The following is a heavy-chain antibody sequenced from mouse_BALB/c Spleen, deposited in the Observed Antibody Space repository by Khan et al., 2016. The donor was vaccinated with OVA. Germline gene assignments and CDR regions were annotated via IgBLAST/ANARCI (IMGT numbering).Heavy chain of an antibody. J-gene: IGHJ3*01. D-gene: IGHD2-1*01. CDR3: ARSPYGNFAY. CDR1: GFTFSTYA. V-gene: IGHV5-9-3*01. Sequence: DVHLVESGGGLVKPGGSLKLSCAASGFTFSTYAMSWVRQTPEKRLEWVATISSYGDYTYYPDNVTGRFTISRDNANNTLYLQMSSLRSADTAMYYCARSPYGNFAYWGQGTLVTVSA. CDR2: ISSYGDYT.